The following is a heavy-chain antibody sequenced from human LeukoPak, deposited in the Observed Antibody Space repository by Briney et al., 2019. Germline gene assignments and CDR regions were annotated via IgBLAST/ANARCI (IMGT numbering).Heavy chain of an antibody. Sequence: PSETLSLTCTVSGGSISSSSYYWGWIRQPPWKGLEWIGSIYYSGSTYYNPSLKSRVTISVDTSKNQFSLKLSSVTAADTAVYYCARQQPAYDYVWGSYPSSGFDYWGQGTLVTVSS. CDR1: GGSISSSSYY. J-gene: IGHJ4*02. CDR2: IYYSGST. D-gene: IGHD3-16*02. V-gene: IGHV4-39*01. CDR3: ARQQPAYDYVWGSYPSSGFDY.